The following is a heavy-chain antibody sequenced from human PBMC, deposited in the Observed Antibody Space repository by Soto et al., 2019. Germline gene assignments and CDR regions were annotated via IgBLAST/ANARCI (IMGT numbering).Heavy chain of an antibody. V-gene: IGHV4-59*12. CDR1: GGSISSYY. CDR2: IYYSGST. J-gene: IGHJ4*02. D-gene: IGHD2-15*01. CDR3: AREYCSGGSCQIDY. Sequence: LETLSLTCTVSGGSISSYYWSWIRQPPGKGLEWIGYIYYSGSTNYNPSLKSRVTISVDTSKNQFSLKLSSVTAADTAVYYCAREYCSGGSCQIDYWGQGTLVTVSS.